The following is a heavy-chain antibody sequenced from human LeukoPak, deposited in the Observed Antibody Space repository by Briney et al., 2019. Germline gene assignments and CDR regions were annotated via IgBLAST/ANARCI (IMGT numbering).Heavy chain of an antibody. J-gene: IGHJ4*02. V-gene: IGHV3-23*01. CDR2: VSGGGVST. CDR1: GFSFTSYA. Sequence: GGSLRLSCAASGFSFTSYAMTWVRQAPGKGLEWLSYVSGGGVSTYYADSVKGRFTISRDNAKNSLYLQMNSLRAEDTAVYYCARSHYYDSSGHFGYWGQGTLVTVSS. D-gene: IGHD3-22*01. CDR3: ARSHYYDSSGHFGY.